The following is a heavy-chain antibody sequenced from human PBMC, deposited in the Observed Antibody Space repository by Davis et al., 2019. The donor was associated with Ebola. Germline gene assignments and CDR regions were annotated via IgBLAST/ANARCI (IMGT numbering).Heavy chain of an antibody. CDR2: ISGSGGST. D-gene: IGHD2-8*02. J-gene: IGHJ4*02. Sequence: GESLKISCAASGFTFSSYAMHWVRQAPGKGLEWVSAISGSGGSTYYADSVKGRFTISRDNAKNTLYLQMNSLRAEDTAVYYCARDRVLVFDYWGQGTLVTVSS. V-gene: IGHV3-64*04. CDR3: ARDRVLVFDY. CDR1: GFTFSSYA.